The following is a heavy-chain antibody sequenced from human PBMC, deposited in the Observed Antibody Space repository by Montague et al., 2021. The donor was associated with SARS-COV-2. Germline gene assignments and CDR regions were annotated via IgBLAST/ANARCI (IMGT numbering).Heavy chain of an antibody. J-gene: IGHJ4*02. CDR1: GFTFSSYA. V-gene: IGHV3-30*04. CDR3: ARGYSGSYYSYFDY. D-gene: IGHD1-26*01. CDR2: ISYDGSNK. Sequence: SLRLSCAASGFTFSSYAMHWVRQAPGKGLEWVAVISYDGSNKYYADSVKGRFTISRDNSKNTLYLQMNSLRAEDTAVYYCARGYSGSYYSYFDYWGQGILVTVSS.